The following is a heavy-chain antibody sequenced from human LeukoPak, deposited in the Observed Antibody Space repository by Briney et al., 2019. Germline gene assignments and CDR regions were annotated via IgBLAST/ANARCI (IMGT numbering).Heavy chain of an antibody. Sequence: ASVKVSCKASGYTFTSYGISWVRQAPGQGLEWMGWISAYNGNTNYAQKLQSRVTMTTDTSTSTAYMELRSLRSDDTAVYYCARVGLVVPAAPGRGVYYYYGMDVWGQGTTVTVSS. J-gene: IGHJ6*02. CDR1: GYTFTSYG. CDR3: ARVGLVVPAAPGRGVYYYYGMDV. CDR2: ISAYNGNT. V-gene: IGHV1-18*01. D-gene: IGHD2-2*01.